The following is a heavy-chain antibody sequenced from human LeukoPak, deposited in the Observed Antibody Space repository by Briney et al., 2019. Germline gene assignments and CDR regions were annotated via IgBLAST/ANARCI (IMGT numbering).Heavy chain of an antibody. CDR1: GYTFTSYG. D-gene: IGHD2-2*01. J-gene: IGHJ4*02. V-gene: IGHV1-18*01. Sequence: ASVKVSCKASGYTFTSYGISWVRQAPGQGLEWMGWISAYNGNTNYAQKLQGRVTMTTDTSTSTAYMELRSLRSDDTAVYYCAGDLLRYCSSTSCSPVWYWGQGTLVTVSS. CDR3: AGDLLRYCSSTSCSPVWY. CDR2: ISAYNGNT.